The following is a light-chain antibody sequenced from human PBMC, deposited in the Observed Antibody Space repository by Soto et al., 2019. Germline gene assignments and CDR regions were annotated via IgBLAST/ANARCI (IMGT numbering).Light chain of an antibody. V-gene: IGKV3-20*01. CDR2: AAS. CDR3: QQYDSSRWT. Sequence: EIVLTQSPGTLSLSPGERATLSCRASQSVSSSYLVWYQQKPGQAPRLLIYAASNRATGIPDRFSGSGSGTDFTLTISRLEPEDFAVYYCQQYDSSRWTFGQGTKVEIK. CDR1: QSVSSSY. J-gene: IGKJ1*01.